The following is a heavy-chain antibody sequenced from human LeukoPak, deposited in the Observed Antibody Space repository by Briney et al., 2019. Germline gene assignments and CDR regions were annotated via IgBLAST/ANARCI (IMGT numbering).Heavy chain of an antibody. V-gene: IGHV3-74*01. J-gene: IGHJ4*02. CDR1: GFTFSTYA. D-gene: IGHD3-10*01. CDR3: ARGSSSGSSLPFDY. Sequence: GGSLRLSCAASGFTFSTYAMSWVRQAPGKGLVWVSRIESDGSSTSYADSVKGRITISRDNAKNTLYLQMNRLRAEDTAVYYCARGSSSGSSLPFDYWGQGTLVTVSS. CDR2: IESDGSST.